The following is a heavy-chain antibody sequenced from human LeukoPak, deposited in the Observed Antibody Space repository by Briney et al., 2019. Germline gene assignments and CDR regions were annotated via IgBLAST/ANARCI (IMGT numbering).Heavy chain of an antibody. CDR3: ARDGDYYGSGSYQDY. V-gene: IGHV1-18*04. CDR2: ISAYNGNT. CDR1: GYTFTSYG. D-gene: IGHD3-10*01. Sequence: ASVKVSCKASGYTFTSYGISWVRQAPGQGLEWMGWISAYNGNTNYAQKLQGRVTMTTDTSTSTAYMELRSLGSDDTAVYYCARDGDYYGSGSYQDYWGQGTLVTVSS. J-gene: IGHJ4*02.